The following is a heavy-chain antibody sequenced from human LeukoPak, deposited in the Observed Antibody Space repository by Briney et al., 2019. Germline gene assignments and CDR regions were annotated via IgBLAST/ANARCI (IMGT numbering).Heavy chain of an antibody. V-gene: IGHV4-39*02. J-gene: IGHJ3*02. Sequence: PSETLSLTCTVSGGSISSSSHCWGWIRQPPGKGLEWIGNIYYGGSTYYSPSLKSRVTISVDTSKNQFSLKLSSVTAADTAVYYCARDASAFDIWGQGTLVSVSS. CDR1: GGSISSSSHC. CDR3: ARDASAFDI. CDR2: IYYGGST.